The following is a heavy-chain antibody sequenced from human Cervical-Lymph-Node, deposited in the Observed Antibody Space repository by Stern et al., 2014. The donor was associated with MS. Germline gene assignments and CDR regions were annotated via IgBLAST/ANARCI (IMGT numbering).Heavy chain of an antibody. CDR3: ASQI. CDR2: FSSDGANT. V-gene: IGHV3-30*01. CDR1: GFIFSNYA. J-gene: IGHJ3*02. Sequence: QVQLVESGGGVVQPGRSLRLSCAASGFIFSNYAMHWVRQPPGEGLEWVAVFSSDGANTDFADSVKGRFTISRDNSKNTLYLQMNSLKIEDTAIYYCASQIWGQGTMVTVSS.